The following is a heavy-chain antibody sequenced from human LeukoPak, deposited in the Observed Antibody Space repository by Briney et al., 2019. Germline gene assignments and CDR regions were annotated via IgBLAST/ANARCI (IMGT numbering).Heavy chain of an antibody. CDR1: GGTFSSYA. V-gene: IGHV1-69*04. J-gene: IGHJ6*02. Sequence: SVKVSCKASGGTFSSYAISWVRQAPGQGLEWMGRIIPILGIANYAHKFQGRVTITADKSTSTAYMELSSLRSEETAVYYCARQDTDYDILTGYWTTGDYYYGMDVWGQGTTVTVPS. CDR3: ARQDTDYDILTGYWTTGDYYYGMDV. CDR2: IIPILGIA. D-gene: IGHD3-9*01.